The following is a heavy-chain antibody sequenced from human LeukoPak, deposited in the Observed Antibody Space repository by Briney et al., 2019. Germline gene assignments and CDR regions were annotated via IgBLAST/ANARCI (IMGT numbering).Heavy chain of an antibody. Sequence: GGSLRLSCAASGFTFSSYGMHWVRQAPGKGLEWVAVISYDGSNKYYADSVKGRFTISRDNSKNTLYLQMNSLRAEDTAVYYCAKDFRGDSTPWSDPWGQGTLVTVSS. CDR3: AKDFRGDSTPWSDP. D-gene: IGHD2-21*02. V-gene: IGHV3-30*18. CDR2: ISYDGSNK. J-gene: IGHJ5*02. CDR1: GFTFSSYG.